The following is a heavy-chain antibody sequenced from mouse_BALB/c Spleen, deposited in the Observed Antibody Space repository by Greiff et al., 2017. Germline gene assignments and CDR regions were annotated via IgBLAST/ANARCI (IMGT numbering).Heavy chain of an antibody. J-gene: IGHJ3*01. CDR2: IDPANGNT. D-gene: IGHD2-3*01. Sequence: EVMLVESGAELVKPGASVKLSCTASGFNIKDTYMHWVKQRPEQGLEWIGRIDPANGNTKYDPKFQGKATITADTSSNTAYLQLSSLTSEDTAVYYCARDDGYYAYWGQGTLVTVSA. V-gene: IGHV14-3*02. CDR1: GFNIKDTY. CDR3: ARDDGYYAY.